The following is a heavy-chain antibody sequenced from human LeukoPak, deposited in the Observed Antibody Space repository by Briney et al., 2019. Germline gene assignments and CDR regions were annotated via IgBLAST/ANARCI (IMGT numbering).Heavy chain of an antibody. CDR1: GFTFGDYA. J-gene: IGHJ4*02. Sequence: GGSLRLSCTASGFTFGDYAMNWFRQAPGKGLEWVGFIRSKSYGETIEYAASVKGRFTISRDDSKSIAYLQMDSLKTEDTAVYYCSRGNYYDSSGHMRYFDCWGQGTLVTVSS. V-gene: IGHV3-49*03. CDR3: SRGNYYDSSGHMRYFDC. D-gene: IGHD3-22*01. CDR2: IRSKSYGETI.